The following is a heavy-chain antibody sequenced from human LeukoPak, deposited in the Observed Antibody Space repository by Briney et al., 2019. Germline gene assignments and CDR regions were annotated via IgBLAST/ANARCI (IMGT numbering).Heavy chain of an antibody. CDR3: STGDADSVGFDY. CDR2: TKSKPDGGTT. D-gene: IGHD4-23*01. Sequence: GGSLRLSCTASGFIFSNAWMNWVRQAPGKGLEWAGRTKSKPDGGTTDYAAPVKGRFSISRDDSKNTVYLQMNSLKTEDTAVYYCSTGDADSVGFDYWGQGTLVTVSS. CDR1: GFIFSNAW. V-gene: IGHV3-15*01. J-gene: IGHJ4*02.